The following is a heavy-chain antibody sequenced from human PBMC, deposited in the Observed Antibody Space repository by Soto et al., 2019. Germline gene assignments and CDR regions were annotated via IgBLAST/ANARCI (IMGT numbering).Heavy chain of an antibody. CDR3: ARGNYYDSSGYYYGSSFDY. V-gene: IGHV3-13*01. CDR2: IGTAGDT. D-gene: IGHD3-22*01. J-gene: IGHJ4*02. CDR1: GFTFSSYD. Sequence: GGSLRLSCAASGFTFSSYDMHWVRQATGKGLEWVSAIGTAGDTYYPGSVKGRFTISRENAKNSLYLQMNSLRAEDTAVYYCARGNYYDSSGYYYGSSFDYWGQGTLVTVSS.